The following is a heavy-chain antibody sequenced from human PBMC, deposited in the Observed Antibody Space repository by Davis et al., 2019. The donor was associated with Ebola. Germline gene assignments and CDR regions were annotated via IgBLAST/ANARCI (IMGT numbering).Heavy chain of an antibody. CDR1: GYTFTNYD. V-gene: IGHV1-8*01. D-gene: IGHD2-2*02. Sequence: ASVKVSCKTSGYTFTNYDINWVRQATGQGLEWMGWVNPNSGNTGYAQKFQGRVTMTRSTSITTAYMELSSLRSEDTAVYYCATVERYCSSASCYNYWGQGTLVTVSS. CDR2: VNPNSGNT. CDR3: ATVERYCSSASCYNY. J-gene: IGHJ4*02.